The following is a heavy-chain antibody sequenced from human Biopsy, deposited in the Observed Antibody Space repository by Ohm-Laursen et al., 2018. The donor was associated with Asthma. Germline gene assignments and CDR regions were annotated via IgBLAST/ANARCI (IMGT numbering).Heavy chain of an antibody. CDR2: IYSGGTS. Sequence: GSLRLSCAASGLTVSRDHMFWVRQAPGKGLEWVSVIYSGGTSHTADSVRGRFTISRDFSKNTLHLQMHSLSVEDTAVYYCARGDSSGWSHYYFDYWGQGTLVTVSS. D-gene: IGHD6-19*01. CDR3: ARGDSSGWSHYYFDY. V-gene: IGHV3-53*01. J-gene: IGHJ4*02. CDR1: GLTVSRDH.